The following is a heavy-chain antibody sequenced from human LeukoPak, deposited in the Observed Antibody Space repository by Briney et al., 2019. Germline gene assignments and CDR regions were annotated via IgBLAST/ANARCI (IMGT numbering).Heavy chain of an antibody. V-gene: IGHV3-30*02. J-gene: IGHJ3*02. CDR3: AKDRHRYFGSFDI. CDR1: GFTFSSYG. D-gene: IGHD3-3*01. Sequence: PGGSLRLSCAASGFTFSSYGMHWVRQAPGKGLEWVAFIRYDGSNKYYADSVKGRFTISRDNSKNTLYLQMNSLRAEDTAVYYCAKDRHRYFGSFDIWGQGTMVTVSS. CDR2: IRYDGSNK.